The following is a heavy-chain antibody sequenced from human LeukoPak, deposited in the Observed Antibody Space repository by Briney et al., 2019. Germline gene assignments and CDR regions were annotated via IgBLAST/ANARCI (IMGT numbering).Heavy chain of an antibody. CDR2: ISYDGNNK. Sequence: GGSLRLSCAASGFTFSTYAMHWVRQPPSKGLGWVVLISYDGNNKYYLDSVKGRFTISRDNSENTLYLQMNSLRVEDTAVYYCARDVAYGDYGLDYWGQGTPVTVSS. V-gene: IGHV3-30*04. CDR3: ARDVAYGDYGLDY. CDR1: GFTFSTYA. D-gene: IGHD4-17*01. J-gene: IGHJ4*02.